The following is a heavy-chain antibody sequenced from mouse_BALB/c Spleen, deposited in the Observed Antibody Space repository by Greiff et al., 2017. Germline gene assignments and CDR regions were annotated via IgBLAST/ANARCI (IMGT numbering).Heavy chain of an antibody. J-gene: IGHJ1*01. Sequence: VQLQQSGPGLVQPSQSLSITCTVSGFSLTSYGVHWVRQSPGKGLEWLGVIWSGGSTDYNAAFISRLSISKDNSKSQVFFKMNSLQANDTAIYYCARSGLRRGYWYFDVWGAGTTVTVSS. CDR1: GFSLTSYG. D-gene: IGHD2-4*01. CDR2: IWSGGST. CDR3: ARSGLRRGYWYFDV. V-gene: IGHV2-2*02.